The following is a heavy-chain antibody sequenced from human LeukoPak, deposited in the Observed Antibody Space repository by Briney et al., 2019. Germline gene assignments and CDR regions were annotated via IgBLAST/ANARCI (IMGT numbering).Heavy chain of an antibody. CDR1: GFTFSSYS. J-gene: IGHJ4*02. Sequence: GGSLRLSCVASGFTFSSYSMNWVRQAPGKGLEWVSFISSSSNFIFYADSVKGRFTISRDNSKNTLYLQMNSLRAEDTAVYYCAKDYSGSGSHYYPFDYWGQGTLVTVSS. D-gene: IGHD3-10*01. CDR2: ISSSSNFI. V-gene: IGHV3-21*04. CDR3: AKDYSGSGSHYYPFDY.